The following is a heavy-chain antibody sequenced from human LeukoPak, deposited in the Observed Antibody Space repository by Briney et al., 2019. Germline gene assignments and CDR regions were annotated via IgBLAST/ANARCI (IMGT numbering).Heavy chain of an antibody. CDR1: GYSISSGYY. D-gene: IGHD2-2*02. CDR2: IYHSGST. Sequence: LETLSLTCAVSGYSISSGYYWGWIRQPPGKGLEWIGSIYHSGSTYYNPSLKSRVTISVDTSKNQSSLKLSSVTAADTAVYYCASSLIVVVPAAIETDYWGQGTLVTVSS. CDR3: ASSLIVVVPAAIETDY. J-gene: IGHJ4*02. V-gene: IGHV4-38-2*01.